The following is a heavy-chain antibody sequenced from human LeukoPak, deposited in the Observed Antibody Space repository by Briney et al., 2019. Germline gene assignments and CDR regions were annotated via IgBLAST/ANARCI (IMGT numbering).Heavy chain of an antibody. D-gene: IGHD5-24*01. CDR1: GFTVSSNY. CDR2: ISYDGSNK. J-gene: IGHJ4*02. CDR3: ARGRMATIALFDY. Sequence: GGSLRLSCAASGFTVSSNYMSWVRQAPGKGLEWVAVISYDGSNKYYADSVKGRFTISRDNSKNTLYLQMNSLRAEDTAVYYCARGRMATIALFDYWGQGTLVTVSS. V-gene: IGHV3-30*03.